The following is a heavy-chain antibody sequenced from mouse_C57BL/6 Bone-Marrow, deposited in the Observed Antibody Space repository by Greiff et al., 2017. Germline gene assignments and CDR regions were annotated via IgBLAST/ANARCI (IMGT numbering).Heavy chain of an antibody. Sequence: VQLQQSGAELVRPGASVKLSCTASGFNIKDDYMHWVKQRPEQGLEWIGWIDPENGDTEYASKFQGKATITADTSSNTAYLQLSSLTSEDTAVYYCTTDDDYLYYFDNGGQGTTLTVSS. CDR2: IDPENGDT. V-gene: IGHV14-4*01. CDR3: TTDDDYLYYFDN. J-gene: IGHJ2*01. D-gene: IGHD2-3*01. CDR1: GFNIKDDY.